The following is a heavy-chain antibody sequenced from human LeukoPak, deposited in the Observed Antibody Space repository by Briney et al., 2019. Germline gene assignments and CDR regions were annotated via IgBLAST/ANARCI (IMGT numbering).Heavy chain of an antibody. J-gene: IGHJ3*02. V-gene: IGHV3-66*01. Sequence: GSLRVSCAASGFTDSSSYMSWVRQVPGKGLEWVSVIYSGGATYYADSVKGKFTISRDNSKNTVYLQMNSLRAEDTAVYYCARGGWELLPLGALDIWGQGTLVTVSS. CDR3: ARGGWELLPLGALDI. CDR2: IYSGGAT. D-gene: IGHD1-26*01. CDR1: GFTDSSSY.